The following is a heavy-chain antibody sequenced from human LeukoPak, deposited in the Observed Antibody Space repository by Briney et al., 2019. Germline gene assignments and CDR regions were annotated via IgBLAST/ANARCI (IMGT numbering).Heavy chain of an antibody. CDR1: GYSISSGYY. J-gene: IGHJ4*02. CDR2: LYHSGSA. CDR3: ARAGATGGTWDY. Sequence: SETLSLTCTVSGYSISSGYYWGWIRQPPGKGLEWIGNLYHSGSAYYNPSLKSRVTISVDTSKNQFSLKLSSMTAADTAVYYCARAGATGGTWDYWGQGTLVTVSS. D-gene: IGHD1-1*01. V-gene: IGHV4-38-2*02.